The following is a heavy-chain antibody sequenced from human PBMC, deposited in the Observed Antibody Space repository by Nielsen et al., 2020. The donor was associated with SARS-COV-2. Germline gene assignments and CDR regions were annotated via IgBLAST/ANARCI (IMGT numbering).Heavy chain of an antibody. J-gene: IGHJ4*02. Sequence: GESLKISCAVSGFTFSGYWMSWVRQAPGKGLEWVAYIRYNGGNKYYADSVKGRFTIFRDNSENTLYLQMSSLGGEDTAVYYCAKGAYGGPFDYWGQGALVTVSS. CDR3: AKGAYGGPFDY. CDR2: IRYNGGNK. V-gene: IGHV3-30*02. CDR1: GFTFSGYW. D-gene: IGHD3-10*01.